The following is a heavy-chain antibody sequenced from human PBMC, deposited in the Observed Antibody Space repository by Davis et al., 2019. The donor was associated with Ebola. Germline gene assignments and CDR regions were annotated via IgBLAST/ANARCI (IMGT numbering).Heavy chain of an antibody. CDR1: GFPFSFYF. CDR2: IKSKTDGGTT. Sequence: GESLKISCAVSGFPFSFYFMDWVRLTPGKGLQWVGRIKSKTDGGTTDYAVSVKGRFTISRDDSKNTLSLQMNSLETEDTAVYYCTTGKQHITVYGVVYHAFDIWGQGTMVTVSS. D-gene: IGHD3-3*01. CDR3: TTGKQHITVYGVVYHAFDI. V-gene: IGHV3-15*01. J-gene: IGHJ3*02.